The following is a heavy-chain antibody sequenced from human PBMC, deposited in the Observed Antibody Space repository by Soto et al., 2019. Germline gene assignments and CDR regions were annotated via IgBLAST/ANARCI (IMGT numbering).Heavy chain of an antibody. D-gene: IGHD6-19*01. J-gene: IGHJ4*02. CDR1: GYTFTSYD. Sequence: QVQLVQSGAEVKKPGASVKVSCKASGYTFTSYDINWVRQATGQGLEWMGWMNPNSGNTGYAQKFQGRVTMTRNPSISTSYMELSNLRSEDTALYFCARERSSCWLDYWGQGTLVTVSS. CDR3: ARERSSCWLDY. V-gene: IGHV1-8*01. CDR2: MNPNSGNT.